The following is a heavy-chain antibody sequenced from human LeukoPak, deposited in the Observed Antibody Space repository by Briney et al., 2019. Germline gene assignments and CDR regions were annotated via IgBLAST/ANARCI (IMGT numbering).Heavy chain of an antibody. CDR3: ATRIGPYGDYGAFDI. D-gene: IGHD4-17*01. J-gene: IGHJ3*02. CDR2: ISSSSSTI. CDR1: GFTFSSYS. V-gene: IGHV3-48*01. Sequence: GGSLRLSCAASGFTFSSYSMNWVRQAPGKGLEWVSYISSSSSTIYYADSVKGRFTISRDNAKNSLYLQMNSLRAEDTAVYYCATRIGPYGDYGAFDIWGQGTMVTVSS.